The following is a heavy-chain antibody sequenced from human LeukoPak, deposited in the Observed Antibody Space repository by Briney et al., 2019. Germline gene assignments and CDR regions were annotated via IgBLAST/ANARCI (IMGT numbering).Heavy chain of an antibody. Sequence: SETLSLTCTVVSGGFISSSSYYWGWIRQPPGKGLEWIGSFYYSGSTYYNPSLKSRVTISADTSKNQFSLNLSSVTAADTAVYYCARGEYGLFDYWGQGTLVTVSS. CDR2: FYYSGST. D-gene: IGHD2/OR15-2a*01. CDR3: ARGEYGLFDY. J-gene: IGHJ4*02. CDR1: GGFISSSSYY. V-gene: IGHV4-39*01.